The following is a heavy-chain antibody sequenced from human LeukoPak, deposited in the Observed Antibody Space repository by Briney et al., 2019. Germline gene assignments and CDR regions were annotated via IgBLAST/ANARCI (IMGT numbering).Heavy chain of an antibody. CDR2: ISWNSGSI. V-gene: IGHV3-9*01. Sequence: PGGSLRLSCAASGFTFDDYAMHWVRQAPGKGLEWVSGISWNSGSIGYADSVKGRFTISRDNAKNSLYLQMNSLRAEDTALYYCAKDLRYSGSFSDAFDIWGQGTMVTVSS. CDR1: GFTFDDYA. CDR3: AKDLRYSGSFSDAFDI. D-gene: IGHD1-26*01. J-gene: IGHJ3*02.